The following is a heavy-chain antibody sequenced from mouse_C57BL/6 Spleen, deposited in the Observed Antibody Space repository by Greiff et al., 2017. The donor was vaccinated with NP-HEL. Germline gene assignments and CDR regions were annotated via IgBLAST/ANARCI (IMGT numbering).Heavy chain of an antibody. V-gene: IGHV1-61*01. CDR1: GYTFTSYW. CDR3: ARGGDYDADWYFDV. CDR2: IYPSDSET. J-gene: IGHJ1*03. Sequence: QVQLKQPGAELVRPGSSVKLSCKASGYTFTSYWMDWVKQRPGQGLEWIGNIYPSDSETHYNQKFKDKATLTVDKSSSTAYMQLSSLTSEDSAVYYCARGGDYDADWYFDVWGTGTTVTVSS. D-gene: IGHD2-4*01.